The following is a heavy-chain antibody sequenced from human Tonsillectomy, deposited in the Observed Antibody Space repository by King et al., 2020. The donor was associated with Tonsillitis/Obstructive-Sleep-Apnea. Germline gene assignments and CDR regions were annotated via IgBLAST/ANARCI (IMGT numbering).Heavy chain of an antibody. CDR3: ARGQGGIVVVPAAINYYYYMDV. Sequence: VQLVESGGGVVQPGRSLRLSCAASGFTFSSYGMHWVRQAPGKGLEWVAVIWYDGSNKYYADSVKGRFTISRDNSKNTLYLQMNSLRAEDTAVYYCARGQGGIVVVPAAINYYYYMDVWGKGTTVTVSS. D-gene: IGHD2-2*01. V-gene: IGHV3-33*01. J-gene: IGHJ6*03. CDR2: IWYDGSNK. CDR1: GFTFSSYG.